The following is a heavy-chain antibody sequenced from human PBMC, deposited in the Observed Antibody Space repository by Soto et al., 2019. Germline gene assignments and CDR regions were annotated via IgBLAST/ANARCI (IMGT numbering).Heavy chain of an antibody. CDR2: ISGSGGSI. Sequence: GGSLRLSCAASGFTFSSYAMSWVRQAPGKGLEWVSAISGSGGSIYYADSVKGRFTISRDNSKNTLYLQMNSLRAEDTAVYYCAKRSNYYDSSGYSAPYDYWGQGTLVTVSS. CDR3: AKRSNYYDSSGYSAPYDY. D-gene: IGHD3-22*01. V-gene: IGHV3-23*01. CDR1: GFTFSSYA. J-gene: IGHJ4*02.